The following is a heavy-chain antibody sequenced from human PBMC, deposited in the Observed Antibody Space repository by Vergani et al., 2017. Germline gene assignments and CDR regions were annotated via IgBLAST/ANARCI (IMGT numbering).Heavy chain of an antibody. J-gene: IGHJ6*03. CDR3: ARGQTYLYDFWSGSQDYYYMDV. CDR1: GYSFTSYW. V-gene: IGHV5-51*01. Sequence: EVQLVQSGAEVKKPGESLKISCKGSGYSFTSYWIGWVRQMPGKGLEWIGYIYYSGSTYYNPSLKSRVTISVDTSKKQFSLKLSSVTAADTAVYYCARGQTYLYDFWSGSQDYYYMDVWGKGTTVTVSS. D-gene: IGHD3-3*01. CDR2: IYYSGST.